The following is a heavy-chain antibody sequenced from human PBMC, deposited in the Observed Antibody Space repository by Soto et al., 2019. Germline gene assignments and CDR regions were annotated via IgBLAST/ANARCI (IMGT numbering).Heavy chain of an antibody. D-gene: IGHD2-15*01. Sequence: QVQLVQSGAEVKKPGSSVKVSCKASGGTFSSYAISWVRQAPGQGLEWMGGIIPIFGTANYAQKFQGRVTITAHESTSTAYIELSSLRSEDTALYYCARESRYCSGGSCYFLPGIDYWGQGTLVTVSS. CDR3: ARESRYCSGGSCYFLPGIDY. CDR1: GGTFSSYA. J-gene: IGHJ4*02. V-gene: IGHV1-69*12. CDR2: IIPIFGTA.